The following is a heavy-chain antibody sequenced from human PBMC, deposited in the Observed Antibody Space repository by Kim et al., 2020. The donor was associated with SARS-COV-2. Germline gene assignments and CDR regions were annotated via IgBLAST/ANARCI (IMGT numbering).Heavy chain of an antibody. CDR3: ARGGITIFGVDMRYYYYGMDV. J-gene: IGHJ6*02. CDR2: IYYSGST. Sequence: SETLSLTCTVSGGSISSYYWSWIRQPPGKGLEWIGYIYYSGSTNNNPSLQSLVTISVDTSKNQFSLKLRSVTAADPAVYYFARGGITIFGVDMRYYYYGMDVGGQGTTVTVSS. V-gene: IGHV4-59*01. D-gene: IGHD3-3*01. CDR1: GGSISSYY.